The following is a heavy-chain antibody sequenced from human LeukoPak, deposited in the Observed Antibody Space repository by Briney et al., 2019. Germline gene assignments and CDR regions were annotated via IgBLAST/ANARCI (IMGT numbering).Heavy chain of an antibody. Sequence: SETLSLTCTVSGGSVSSGSYYWSWIRQPPGKGLEWIGYIYYSGSTNYNPSLKSRVTISVDTSKNQFSLKLSSVTAADTAVYYCAREREYYDFWGGYWVDYYYGMDVWGQGTTVTVSS. CDR1: GGSVSSGSYY. D-gene: IGHD3-3*01. CDR3: AREREYYDFWGGYWVDYYYGMDV. V-gene: IGHV4-61*01. J-gene: IGHJ6*02. CDR2: IYYSGST.